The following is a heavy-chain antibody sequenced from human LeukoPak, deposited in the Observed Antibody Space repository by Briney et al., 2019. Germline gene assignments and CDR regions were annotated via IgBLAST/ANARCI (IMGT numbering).Heavy chain of an antibody. CDR1: GYTFTSYD. D-gene: IGHD3-22*01. CDR2: MNPNSGNT. CDR3: ARFDSSGYYFQNDY. V-gene: IGHV1-8*01. J-gene: IGHJ4*02. Sequence: ASVTVSFKASGYTFTSYDINWVRQAPGQGLEWMGWMNPNSGNTGYAQKFQGGVTMTRNTSISTAYMELSSLRSEDTAVYYCARFDSSGYYFQNDYWGQGTLVTVSS.